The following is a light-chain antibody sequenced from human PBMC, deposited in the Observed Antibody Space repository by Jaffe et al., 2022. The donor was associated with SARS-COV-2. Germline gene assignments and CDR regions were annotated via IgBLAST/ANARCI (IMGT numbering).Light chain of an antibody. CDR1: QSVSSN. Sequence: EIVMTQSPATLSVSPGERATLSCRASQSVSSNLAWYQQKPGQAPRLLIYGASTRATAIPARFSGSGSGTEFTLTISSLQSEDFAVYYCQQYNSWLRTFGQGTKVDIK. CDR3: QQYNSWLRT. CDR2: GAS. J-gene: IGKJ1*01. V-gene: IGKV3-15*01.